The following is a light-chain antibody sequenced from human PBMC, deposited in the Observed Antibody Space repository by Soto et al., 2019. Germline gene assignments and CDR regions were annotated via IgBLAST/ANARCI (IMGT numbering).Light chain of an antibody. J-gene: IGKJ4*01. V-gene: IGKV3-15*01. CDR1: QSVSSN. Sequence: EIVMTQSPATLSVSPGERATLSCRASQSVSSNLAWYQQKPGQAPRLLIYGASTRATGIPARFSGSGSGKEFTLTISSLQSEDFPVYYCQQYNNWPPLTFGGGTKVEIK. CDR2: GAS. CDR3: QQYNNWPPLT.